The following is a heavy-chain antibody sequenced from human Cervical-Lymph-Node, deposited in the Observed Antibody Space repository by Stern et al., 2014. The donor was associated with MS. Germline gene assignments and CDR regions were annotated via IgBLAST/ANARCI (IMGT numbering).Heavy chain of an antibody. Sequence: EVHLVESGGGLVKPGGSLRLSCAASGFAFSSYSMNWVRQAPGKGLEWVSFIHSSSSYIYYADSVRGRFTISRDNANNSLYLQANSLRAEDTAVYYCARDRVGRRDFDYWGQGTLVTVSS. D-gene: IGHD3-10*01. J-gene: IGHJ4*02. CDR2: IHSSSSYI. V-gene: IGHV3-21*01. CDR3: ARDRVGRRDFDY. CDR1: GFAFSSYS.